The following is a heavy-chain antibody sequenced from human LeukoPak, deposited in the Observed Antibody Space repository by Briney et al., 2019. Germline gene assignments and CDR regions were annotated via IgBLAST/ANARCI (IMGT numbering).Heavy chain of an antibody. CDR3: GKQGQLWYPDY. V-gene: IGHV3-23*01. D-gene: IGHD5-18*01. CDR2: ISGNGGST. CDR1: GFTFSSYS. Sequence: GESLRLSCAASGFTFSSYSMSWVRQAPGKGLAWVSAISGNGGSTYYAASLKERFTISRGNSKNTLYLQMNRLRAADPAIDYLGKQGQLWYPDYWGQGTLVTVSS. J-gene: IGHJ4*02.